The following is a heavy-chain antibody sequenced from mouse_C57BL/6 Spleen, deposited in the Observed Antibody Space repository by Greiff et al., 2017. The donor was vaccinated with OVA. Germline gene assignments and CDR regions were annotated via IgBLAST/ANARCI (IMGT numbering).Heavy chain of an antibody. CDR2: INPNNGGT. J-gene: IGHJ2*01. CDR1: GYTFTDYY. CDR3: SMGDYDGAFDY. Sequence: EVQLQQSGPELVKPGASVKISCKASGYTFTDYYMNWVKQSHGKSLEWIGDINPNNGGTSYNQKFKGKATLTVEKSSSTAYMELRSLTSEDSAVYYCSMGDYDGAFDYWGQGTTLTVSS. V-gene: IGHV1-26*01. D-gene: IGHD2-4*01.